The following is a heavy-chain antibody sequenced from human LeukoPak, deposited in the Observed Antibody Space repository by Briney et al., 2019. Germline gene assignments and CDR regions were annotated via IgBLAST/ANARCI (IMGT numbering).Heavy chain of an antibody. CDR2: IYGDGST. Sequence: GGSLRLSCAASGFIVTNGYISWVRQAPGKGLEWVSVIYGDGSTFYADAAKGRFTISRDVSRNMVYLQVNGLTAADTAVYYCTRAQTGFTSGWNIFGYWGQGALVTVSS. V-gene: IGHV3-66*01. D-gene: IGHD6-19*01. CDR3: TRAQTGFTSGWNIFGY. J-gene: IGHJ4*02. CDR1: GFIVTNGY.